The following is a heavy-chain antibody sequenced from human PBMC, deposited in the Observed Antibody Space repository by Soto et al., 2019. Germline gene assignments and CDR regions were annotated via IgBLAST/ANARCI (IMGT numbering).Heavy chain of an antibody. V-gene: IGHV1-18*01. Sequence: QVQLVQSGAEVKKPGASVKVSCRASGYTFTSYGINWVRQAPGHGPEWMGRISTYNGNTNYVQKLQGRVTMTTDTSSSTAYLELRSLRYDDTAVYYCARDPGYSTTWHQAFDIWGQGTMVTVSS. D-gene: IGHD6-13*01. CDR1: GYTFTSYG. CDR3: ARDPGYSTTWHQAFDI. J-gene: IGHJ3*02. CDR2: ISTYNGNT.